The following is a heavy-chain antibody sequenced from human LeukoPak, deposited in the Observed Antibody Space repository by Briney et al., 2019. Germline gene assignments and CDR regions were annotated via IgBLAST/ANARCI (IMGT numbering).Heavy chain of an antibody. V-gene: IGHV3-9*01. J-gene: IGHJ3*02. CDR2: ISWNSGSI. CDR1: GFTFDDYA. Sequence: PGRSLRLSCAASGFTFDDYAMHWVRHAPGKGLEWVSGISWNSGSIGYADSVKGRFTISRDNAKNSLYLQMNSLRAEDTALYYCAKEGILDAFDIWGQGTMVTVSS. D-gene: IGHD3-10*01. CDR3: AKEGILDAFDI.